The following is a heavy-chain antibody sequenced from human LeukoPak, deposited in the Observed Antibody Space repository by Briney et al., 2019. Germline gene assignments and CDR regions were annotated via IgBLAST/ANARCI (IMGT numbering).Heavy chain of an antibody. CDR2: ISYDGSNK. Sequence: PGRSLRLSCAASGFTFSSYAMHWVRQAPGKGLEWVAVISYDGSNKYYADSVKGRFTISRDNSKNTLYLQMNSLRAEDTAVYYCARDGQDIVVVPAAILYYYYYYMDVWGKGTTVTVSS. D-gene: IGHD2-2*01. J-gene: IGHJ6*03. CDR1: GFTFSSYA. CDR3: ARDGQDIVVVPAAILYYYYYYMDV. V-gene: IGHV3-30-3*01.